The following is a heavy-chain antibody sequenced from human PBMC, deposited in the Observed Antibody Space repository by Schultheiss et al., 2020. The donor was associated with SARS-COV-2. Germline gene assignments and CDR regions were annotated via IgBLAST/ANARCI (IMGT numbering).Heavy chain of an antibody. J-gene: IGHJ5*02. D-gene: IGHD2-21*01. CDR2: INHSGST. Sequence: SETLSLTCTVSGGSISSGGYYWSWIRQHPGKGLEWIGEINHSGSTNYNPSLKSRVTISVDTSKNQFSLKLSSVTAADTAVYYCARRAVVVNNNWFDPWGQGTLVTVSS. CDR3: ARRAVVVNNNWFDP. CDR1: GGSISSGGYY. V-gene: IGHV4-31*03.